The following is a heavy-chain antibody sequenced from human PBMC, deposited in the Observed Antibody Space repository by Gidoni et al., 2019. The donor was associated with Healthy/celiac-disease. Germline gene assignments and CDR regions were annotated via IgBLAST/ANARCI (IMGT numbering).Heavy chain of an antibody. J-gene: IGHJ4*02. V-gene: IGHV3-21*01. CDR3: ARDPDWADLGYCSGGSCPDY. D-gene: IGHD2-15*01. CDR2: ISSSSSYI. Sequence: EVQLVESGGGLVKPGGSLSLSCAASGRTFSSYSMPWVRQAPGKGLEWVSSISSSSSYIYYADSVKGRFTISRDNAKNSLYLQMNSLRAEDTAVYYCARDPDWADLGYCSGGSCPDYWGQGTLVTVSS. CDR1: GRTFSSYS.